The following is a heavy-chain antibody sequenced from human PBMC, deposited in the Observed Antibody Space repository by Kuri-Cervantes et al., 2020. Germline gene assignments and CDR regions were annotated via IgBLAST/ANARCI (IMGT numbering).Heavy chain of an antibody. Sequence: GSLRLSCAASGFTFSSYSMNWVRQAPGKGLEWVSYISSSSSTIYYADSVKGRFTISRDNSKNTLYLQMNSLRAEDTAVYYYAKDRGSGWYDFDYWGQGTLVTVSS. D-gene: IGHD6-19*01. V-gene: IGHV3-48*04. J-gene: IGHJ4*02. CDR2: ISSSSSTI. CDR1: GFTFSSYS. CDR3: AKDRGSGWYDFDY.